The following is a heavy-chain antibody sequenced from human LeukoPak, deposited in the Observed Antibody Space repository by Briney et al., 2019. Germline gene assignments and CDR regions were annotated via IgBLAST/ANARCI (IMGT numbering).Heavy chain of an antibody. CDR1: GFTFSGHW. J-gene: IGHJ6*04. V-gene: IGHV3-7*01. D-gene: IGHD3-9*01. CDR3: ARGYDILTGYYNDYYGMDV. Sequence: PGGSLRLSCAASGFTFSGHWMNWVRQAPGKGLEGVANIEQNGGEKNYVDSVRGRLTISRDNAKNSLYLEMNSLRAEDTAVYYCARGYDILTGYYNDYYGMDVWGKGTTVTVSS. CDR2: IEQNGGEK.